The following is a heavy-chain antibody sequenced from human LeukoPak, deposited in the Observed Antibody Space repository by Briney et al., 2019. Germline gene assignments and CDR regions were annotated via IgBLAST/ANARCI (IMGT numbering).Heavy chain of an antibody. J-gene: IGHJ6*03. CDR3: ARHSSSRRYYMDV. Sequence: SETLSLTCTVSGGSISGYYWSWIRQPPGKGLEWIGYIYTSGSTNYNPSLKSRVTISVDTSKNQFSLKLSSVTAADTAVYYCARHSSSRRYYMDVWGKGTTVTVSS. V-gene: IGHV4-4*09. CDR2: IYTSGST. D-gene: IGHD6-13*01. CDR1: GGSISGYY.